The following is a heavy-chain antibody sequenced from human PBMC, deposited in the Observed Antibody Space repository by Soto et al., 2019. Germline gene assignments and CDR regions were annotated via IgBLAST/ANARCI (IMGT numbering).Heavy chain of an antibody. CDR2: IWYDGSNK. V-gene: IGHV3-33*01. J-gene: IGHJ6*02. Sequence: QVQLVESGGGVVQPGRSLRLSCAASGFTFSSYGMHWVRQAPGKGLEWVAVIWYDGSNKYYADSVKGRFTISRDNSKNTLYLQMKSLRAEDTAVYYCARDTARAMVRIYYGMDVWGQGTTVTVSS. D-gene: IGHD3-10*01. CDR1: GFTFSSYG. CDR3: ARDTARAMVRIYYGMDV.